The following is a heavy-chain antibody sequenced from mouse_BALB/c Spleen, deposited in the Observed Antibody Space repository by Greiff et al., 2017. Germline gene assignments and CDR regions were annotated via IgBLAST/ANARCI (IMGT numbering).Heavy chain of an antibody. V-gene: IGHV14-3*02. Sequence: EVQLQQSGAELVKPGASVKLSCTASGFNIKDTYMHWVKQRPEQGLEWIGRIDPANGNTKYDPKFQGKTTITADTSSNTAYLQLSSLTSEDTAVYYCARDSWFAYWGQGTLVTVSA. CDR1: GFNIKDTY. CDR2: IDPANGNT. CDR3: ARDSWFAY. J-gene: IGHJ3*01.